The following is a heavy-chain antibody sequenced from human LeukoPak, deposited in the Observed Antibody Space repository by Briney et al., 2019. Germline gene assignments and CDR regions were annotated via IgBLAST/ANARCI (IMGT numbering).Heavy chain of an antibody. CDR1: GYTFTSYA. V-gene: IGHV7-4-1*02. CDR2: INTNTGNP. Sequence: ASVKVSCKASGYTFTSYAMNWVRQAPGQGLEWMGWINTNTGNPTYAQGFTGRFVFSLDTSVSTAYLQISSLKAEDTAVYYCARGGRRKKTEYYDLWSGYYSVPWFDPWGQGTLVTVSS. D-gene: IGHD3-3*01. J-gene: IGHJ5*02. CDR3: ARGGRRKKTEYYDLWSGYYSVPWFDP.